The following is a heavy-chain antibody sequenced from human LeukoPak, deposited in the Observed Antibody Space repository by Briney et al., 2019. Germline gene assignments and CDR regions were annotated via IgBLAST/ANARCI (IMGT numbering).Heavy chain of an antibody. CDR2: INWNGDNT. V-gene: IGHV3-20*04. Sequence: TGGSLRLSCAASGFTVSSNYMSWVRQAPGKGLEWVSGINWNGDNTNYADSLKGRFTISRDNAKNSLYLQMNSLRAEDTALYYCARGSTHYDVLTGYHYYFDYWGQGTLVTVSS. CDR3: ARGSTHYDVLTGYHYYFDY. J-gene: IGHJ4*02. D-gene: IGHD3-9*01. CDR1: GFTVSSNY.